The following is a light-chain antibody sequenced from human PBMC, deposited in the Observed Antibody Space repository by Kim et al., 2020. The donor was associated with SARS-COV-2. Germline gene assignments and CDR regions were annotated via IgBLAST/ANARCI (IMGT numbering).Light chain of an antibody. J-gene: IGLJ1*01. Sequence: PWMRVTLSCSGGCSNIGSKTLIWYQQPAGTAPQLLIDGNNQRPSGVPARFSGSKSGTSATLAISGLQSEDEADYYCAAWDDSLNYVFGTGTKVTVL. CDR1: CSNIGSKT. V-gene: IGLV1-44*01. CDR2: GNN. CDR3: AAWDDSLNYV.